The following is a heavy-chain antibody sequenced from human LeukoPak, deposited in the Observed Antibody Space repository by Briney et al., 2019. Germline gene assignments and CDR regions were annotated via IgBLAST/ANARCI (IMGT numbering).Heavy chain of an antibody. CDR3: ARGKYSSFDN. CDR2: TYYRSKWSF. CDR1: GDSLFTNGVA. D-gene: IGHD6-13*01. Sequence: SQTFSLTCDISGDSLFTNGVAWNWIRHSPSGGLECLGRTYYRSKWSFEYGVSVKSRISINADTSKNQFSLQLSSVTPEDTAVYYCARGKYSSFDNWGQGTLVTVSS. J-gene: IGHJ4*02. V-gene: IGHV6-1*01.